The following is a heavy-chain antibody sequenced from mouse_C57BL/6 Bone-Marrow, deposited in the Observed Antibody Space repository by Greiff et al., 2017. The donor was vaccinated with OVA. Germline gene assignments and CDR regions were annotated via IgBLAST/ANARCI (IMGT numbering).Heavy chain of an antibody. D-gene: IGHD2-3*01. CDR3: ARRGILCDGYLHWYFDV. V-gene: IGHV2-9-1*01. J-gene: IGHJ1*03. Sequence: VQLVESGPGLVAPSQSLSITCTVSGFSLTSYAISWVRQPPGKGLEWLGVIWPGGGTNYNSALKYRLSISKDNSKSQVFLKMNSRQTDDTARYYCARRGILCDGYLHWYFDVWGTGTTVTVSA. CDR2: IWPGGGT. CDR1: GFSLTSYA.